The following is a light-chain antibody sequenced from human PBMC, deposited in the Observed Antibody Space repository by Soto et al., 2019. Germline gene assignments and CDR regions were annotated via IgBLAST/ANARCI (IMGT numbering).Light chain of an antibody. CDR1: SSDVGGYNY. J-gene: IGLJ1*01. Sequence: QSALTQPASVSGSPGQSITISCTGTSSDVGGYNYVSWYQQHPGKAPKLMIYEVSNRPSGVSNRFSGSKSGNTASLTISGLRSEDEADYYCCSYAGSYTPLYVFGTGTKLTVL. CDR3: CSYAGSYTPLYV. V-gene: IGLV2-14*01. CDR2: EVS.